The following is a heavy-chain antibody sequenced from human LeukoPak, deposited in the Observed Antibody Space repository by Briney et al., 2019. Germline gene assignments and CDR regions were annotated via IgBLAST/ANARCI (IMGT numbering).Heavy chain of an antibody. D-gene: IGHD3-3*01. CDR3: ARPHPRTVFGVFSYYYGMDV. V-gene: IGHV3-21*01. Sequence: PGGSLRLSCAASGSTFRSYSMNWVRQAPGKGLEWVSSISSSSTYIYYADSVKGRFIISRDNAKNSLYLQMNSLRAEDTAVYYCARPHPRTVFGVFSYYYGMDVWGQGTTVTVSS. CDR2: ISSSSTYI. J-gene: IGHJ6*02. CDR1: GSTFRSYS.